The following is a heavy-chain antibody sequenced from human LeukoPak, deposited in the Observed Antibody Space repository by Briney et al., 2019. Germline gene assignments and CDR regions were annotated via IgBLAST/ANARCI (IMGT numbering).Heavy chain of an antibody. J-gene: IGHJ4*02. CDR1: EFTFSSYA. CDR3: ARGNYYDSSGYSPFDY. CDR2: ISSNGGTT. V-gene: IGHV3-64*01. Sequence: AGGSLRLSCAASEFTFSSYAMHWVRQAPGKGLEHVSGISSNGGTTYYANSVRGRFTISRDNSKNTLDLQMGSLRAEDMAVYYCARGNYYDSSGYSPFDYWGQGTLVTVSS. D-gene: IGHD3-22*01.